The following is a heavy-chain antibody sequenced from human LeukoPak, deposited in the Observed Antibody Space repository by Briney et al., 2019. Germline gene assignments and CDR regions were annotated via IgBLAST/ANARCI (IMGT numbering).Heavy chain of an antibody. Sequence: SETLSLTCTVSGGSISSSSYYWGWIRQPPGKGLEWIGSIYYSGSTYYNPSLKSRFTISVDTSKNQFSLKLSSVTAADTAVYYCARHPKYSSGWVDYWGQGTLVTVSS. CDR3: ARHPKYSSGWVDY. CDR2: IYYSGST. V-gene: IGHV4-39*01. J-gene: IGHJ4*02. D-gene: IGHD6-19*01. CDR1: GGSISSSSYY.